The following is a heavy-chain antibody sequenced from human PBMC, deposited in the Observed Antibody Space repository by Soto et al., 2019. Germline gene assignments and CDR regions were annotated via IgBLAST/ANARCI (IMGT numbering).Heavy chain of an antibody. J-gene: IGHJ3*02. D-gene: IGHD3-9*01. Sequence: GGSLRLSCAASGFTFTNAWMNWVRQAPGKGLEWVGRIKNKTNGGTSDYAAPVEGRFTISRDDSKNTLYLQMNSLKTEDTAVYYCSTADTWATTIGAFHIWGQGTMVTVSS. CDR2: IKNKTNGGTS. CDR1: GFTFTNAW. V-gene: IGHV3-15*01. CDR3: STADTWATTIGAFHI.